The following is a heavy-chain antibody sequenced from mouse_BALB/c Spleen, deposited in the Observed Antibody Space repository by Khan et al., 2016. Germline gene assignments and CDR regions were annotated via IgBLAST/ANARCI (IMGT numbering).Heavy chain of an antibody. CDR1: GYSFTGYY. Sequence: LVKTGASVKISCKASGYSFTGYYMHWVKQSHGKSLEWIGYISCYNGATSYNQKFKGKATFTVDTSSSQAYMQFNSLTSEDSAVYYCSKCAYYVNYVAYWGQGTLVTVSA. D-gene: IGHD2-10*01. CDR3: SKCAYYVNYVAY. CDR2: ISCYNGAT. J-gene: IGHJ3*01. V-gene: IGHV1S34*01.